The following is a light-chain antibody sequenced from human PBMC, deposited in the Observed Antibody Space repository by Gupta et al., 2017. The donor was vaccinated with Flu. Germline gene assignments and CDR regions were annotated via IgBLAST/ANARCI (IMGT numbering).Light chain of an antibody. CDR2: RNN. CDR3: AGWDDSLSGVV. CDR1: SSNIGSTY. Sequence: QSVLTQPPSASGTPGQRVTISCSGSSSNIGSTYVDWYQQFPGTAPKLLIYRNNQRPSGVPDRFSGSKSGISASLAISGLRAEDEADYYCAGWDDSLSGVVFGGGTKLTVL. J-gene: IGLJ2*01. V-gene: IGLV1-47*01.